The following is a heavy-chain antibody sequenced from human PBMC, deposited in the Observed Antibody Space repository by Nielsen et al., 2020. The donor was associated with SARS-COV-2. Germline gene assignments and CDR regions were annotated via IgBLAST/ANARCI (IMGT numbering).Heavy chain of an antibody. J-gene: IGHJ4*02. CDR3: ARTSATGYSDF. CDR1: GFSLPTRTMC. D-gene: IGHD5-12*01. Sequence: SGPTLVKPTQSFPLPCSFSGFSLPTRTMCVSWILQPPWNSLECLSLIHWDDETLYSTSLKTRLTISKDTSKSQVVLTMSNMDPVDTATYYCARTSATGYSDFWGQGALVTVS. V-gene: IGHV2-70*01. CDR2: IHWDDET.